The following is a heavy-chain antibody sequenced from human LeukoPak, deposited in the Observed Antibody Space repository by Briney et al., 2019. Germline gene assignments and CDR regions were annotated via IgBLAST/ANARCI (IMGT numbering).Heavy chain of an antibody. J-gene: IGHJ4*02. V-gene: IGHV4-38-2*01. CDR1: GYSISSGYY. CDR3: ARGEYSSASSFDY. CDR2: IYHSGST. Sequence: PSETLSRTCAVSGYSISSGYYWGWIRRPPGKGLEWIGSIYHSGSTYYNSSLKSRVPLSLHTCKNEASLKLNPVTAADTAVYYYARGEYSSASSFDYWGQGTLVTVSS. D-gene: IGHD6-19*01.